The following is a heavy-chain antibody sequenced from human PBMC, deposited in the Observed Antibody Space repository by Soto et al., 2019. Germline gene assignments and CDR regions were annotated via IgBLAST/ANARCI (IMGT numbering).Heavy chain of an antibody. CDR3: ARTTFDWLSDY. Sequence: PSETLSLTCTVSGGSISSGGYYWSWIRQQPGKGKEWIGYIYYSGSTYYNPSLKSRVTISVDTSKNQFSLKLSSVTASDTAVYYCARTTFDWLSDYWGQGTLVTVSS. CDR2: IYYSGST. V-gene: IGHV4-31*03. J-gene: IGHJ4*02. CDR1: GGSISSGGYY. D-gene: IGHD3-9*01.